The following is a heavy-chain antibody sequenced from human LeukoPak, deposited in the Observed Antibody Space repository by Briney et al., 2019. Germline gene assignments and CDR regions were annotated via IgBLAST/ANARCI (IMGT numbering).Heavy chain of an antibody. Sequence: GGSLRLSCAASGFTFSSYAMSWVRQAPGKGLEWVSGISGSGGSKYYADSVKGRFTISRDNSKSTLYLQMNSLRAEDTAVYYCARGGGLLRYFDWTLARYAFDIWGQGTMVTVSS. CDR2: ISGSGGSK. V-gene: IGHV3-23*01. J-gene: IGHJ3*02. CDR3: ARGGGLLRYFDWTLARYAFDI. D-gene: IGHD3-9*01. CDR1: GFTFSSYA.